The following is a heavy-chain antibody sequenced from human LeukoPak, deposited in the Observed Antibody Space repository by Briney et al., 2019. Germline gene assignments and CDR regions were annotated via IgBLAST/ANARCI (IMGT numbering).Heavy chain of an antibody. J-gene: IGHJ4*02. CDR1: GGSISLSTFY. D-gene: IGHD1-26*01. Sequence: SETLSLTCTVSGGSISLSTFYWGWIRQPPGKGLEWIGSIYYSGSAFYNPSLKSRVTISVDPSENQFSLKLNSVTAAATAVSYCARREIVGATLLFDYSGQGTLVTVSS. CDR3: ARREIVGATLLFDY. V-gene: IGHV4-39*01. CDR2: IYYSGSA.